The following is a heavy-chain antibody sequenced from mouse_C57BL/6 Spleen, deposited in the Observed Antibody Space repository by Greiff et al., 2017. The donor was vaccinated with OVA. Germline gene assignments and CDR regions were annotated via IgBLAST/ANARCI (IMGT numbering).Heavy chain of an antibody. CDR2: IYPGDGDT. CDR3: ARRDYGSSTGYFDV. D-gene: IGHD1-1*01. V-gene: IGHV1-80*01. Sequence: VKLQESGAELVKPGASVKISCKASGYAFSSYWMNWVKQRPGKGLEWIGQIYPGDGDTNYNGKFKGKATLTADKSSSTAYMQLSSLTSEDSAVYFCARRDYGSSTGYFDVWGTGTTVTVSS. J-gene: IGHJ1*03. CDR1: GYAFSSYW.